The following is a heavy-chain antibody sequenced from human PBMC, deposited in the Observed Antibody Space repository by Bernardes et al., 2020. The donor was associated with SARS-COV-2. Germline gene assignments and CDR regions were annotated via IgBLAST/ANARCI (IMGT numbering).Heavy chain of an antibody. V-gene: IGHV1-18*01. J-gene: IGHJ6*03. CDR3: ARGFSYEFWSGWAGNYYYYMEV. CDR2: IIAYHGNT. CDR1: GYTFTSYV. Sequence: AAVKVSCKASGYTFTSYVIIWVRQAPAQGLEGMGWIIAYHGNTKYAHKLQGRVTMTTETSTSTAYIELRSLRADDTAVYYCARGFSYEFWSGWAGNYYYYMEVWGKGTTVTVSS. D-gene: IGHD3-3*01.